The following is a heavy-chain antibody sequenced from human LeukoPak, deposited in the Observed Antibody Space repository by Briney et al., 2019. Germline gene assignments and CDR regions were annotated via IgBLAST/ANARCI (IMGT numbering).Heavy chain of an antibody. CDR3: ARDHGYAFDY. J-gene: IGHJ4*02. V-gene: IGHV3-33*01. CDR1: GFTFSNHG. Sequence: PGGSLRLSCAASGFTFSNHGFHWVRQAPGKGLEWVAVIWYDGSQRYYAGSVKGRFTISRDDAKNSLYLQMNSLRDEDTAVYYCARDHGYAFDYWGQGTLVTVSS. CDR2: IWYDGSQR. D-gene: IGHD5-12*01.